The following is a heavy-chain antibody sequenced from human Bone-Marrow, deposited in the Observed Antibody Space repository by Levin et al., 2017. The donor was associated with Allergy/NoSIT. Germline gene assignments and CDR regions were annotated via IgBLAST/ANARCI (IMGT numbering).Heavy chain of an antibody. D-gene: IGHD3-22*01. CDR1: AYTFTDYY. Sequence: PGESLKISCKGYAYTFTDYYLHWVRQAPGQGLEWMGWINPKSGDTKYAQKFQGRVTMTRDTSINTAHVELNRLRSDDTAVYYCAGLGDTSGYYQLPTWGQGTLVTVSS. CDR2: INPKSGDT. CDR3: AGLGDTSGYYQLPT. V-gene: IGHV1-2*02. J-gene: IGHJ5*02.